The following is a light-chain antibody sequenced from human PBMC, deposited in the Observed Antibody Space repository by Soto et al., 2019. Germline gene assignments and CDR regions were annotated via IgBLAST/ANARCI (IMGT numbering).Light chain of an antibody. CDR3: QSHDSSLSVLYV. CDR1: SSNIGAGYD. V-gene: IGLV1-40*01. Sequence: QSVLTQPPSVAGAAGQRVTISCTGSSSNIGAGYDVHWYQQLPGTAPKLLIYGNSNRPSGVPDRFSGSKSGTSASLAITGLQAEDEADYYCQSHDSSLSVLYVFGTGTKAPS. CDR2: GNS. J-gene: IGLJ1*01.